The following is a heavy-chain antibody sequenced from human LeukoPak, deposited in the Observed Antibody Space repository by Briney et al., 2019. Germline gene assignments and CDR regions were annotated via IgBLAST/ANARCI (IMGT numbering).Heavy chain of an antibody. CDR3: AGGSRGDGYDY. D-gene: IGHD5-24*01. J-gene: IGHJ4*02. V-gene: IGHV3-53*04. Sequence: GGSLRLSCAASGFTVSSNYMSWVRQAPGKGLEWASVIYDNGDAYSADSVKGRFTISRHNSKNTLYLQMNSLRPEDTAVYYCAGGSRGDGYDYWGQGTLVTVSS. CDR2: IYDNGDA. CDR1: GFTVSSNY.